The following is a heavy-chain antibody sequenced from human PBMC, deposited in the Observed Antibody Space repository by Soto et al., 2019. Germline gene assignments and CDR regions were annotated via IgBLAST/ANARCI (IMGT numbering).Heavy chain of an antibody. Sequence: SETLSLTCTVSGGSISSGGYYWSWIRQHPGKGLEWIGYIYYSGSTNYNPSLKSRVTISVDTSKNQFSLKLSSVTAADTAVYYCARYCSGGSCYGADAFDIWGQGTMVTVSS. CDR3: ARYCSGGSCYGADAFDI. J-gene: IGHJ3*02. D-gene: IGHD2-15*01. CDR1: GGSISSGGYY. V-gene: IGHV4-61*08. CDR2: IYYSGST.